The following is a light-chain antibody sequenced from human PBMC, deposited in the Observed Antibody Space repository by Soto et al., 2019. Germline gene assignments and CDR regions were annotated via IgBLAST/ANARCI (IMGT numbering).Light chain of an antibody. CDR3: AAWDASRSGHWL. V-gene: IGLV1-44*01. J-gene: IGLJ3*02. CDR2: NNN. Sequence: QSVLTQPPSASGTPGQRVTISCSGSSSNIGSHVVNWYQQLPKTAPKLLIYNNNQRPSGVPDRFSGSKSGTSASLAISRLQSEDEDDYYCAAWDASRSGHWLFGGGTKLTVL. CDR1: SSNIGSHV.